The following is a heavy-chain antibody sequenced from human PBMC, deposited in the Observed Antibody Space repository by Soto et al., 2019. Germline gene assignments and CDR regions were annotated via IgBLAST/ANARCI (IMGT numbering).Heavy chain of an antibody. D-gene: IGHD3-3*01. CDR3: AWSGTNWLAS. Sequence: GGSLRLSCTASGFTFSDAWLTWVRQAPGKGLEWVGRILSGGTTDYAAPVRGRFTLSRDDSKNTLYLQMDSLKTEDTAVYYCAWSGTNWLASWAREPWSPSPQ. CDR2: ILSGGTT. V-gene: IGHV3-15*01. CDR1: GFTFSDAW. J-gene: IGHJ5*01.